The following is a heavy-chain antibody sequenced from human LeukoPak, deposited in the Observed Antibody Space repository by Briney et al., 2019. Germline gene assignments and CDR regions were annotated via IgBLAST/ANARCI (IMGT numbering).Heavy chain of an antibody. CDR2: IHYSGST. V-gene: IGHV4-59*01. J-gene: IGHJ4*02. CDR1: GGSSSSYY. CDR3: ARSGGDRVEMPTIIDY. D-gene: IGHD3-10*01. Sequence: SETLSLTCTVSGGSSSSYYWSWLRQSPGKGLEWIGYIHYSGSTKYNPSLKSRVTILVDTSKNQFSLRLSSVTAADTAVYYCARSGGDRVEMPTIIDYWGQGTLVIVSS.